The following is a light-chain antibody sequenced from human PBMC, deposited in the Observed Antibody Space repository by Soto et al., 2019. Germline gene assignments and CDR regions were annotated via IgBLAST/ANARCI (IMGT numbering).Light chain of an antibody. CDR1: QGISND. CDR2: AAS. J-gene: IGKJ1*01. V-gene: IGKV1-27*01. CDR3: QKYNSAPRT. Sequence: DIQMTQSQSSLSASVEDRFTITCRASQGISNDLAWYHQKQGKVPKLLIYAASTLQSGVPSRFSGSGYGPEFTLTIRSLQPKDVGNNYCQKYNSAPRTFGQGTKVEIK.